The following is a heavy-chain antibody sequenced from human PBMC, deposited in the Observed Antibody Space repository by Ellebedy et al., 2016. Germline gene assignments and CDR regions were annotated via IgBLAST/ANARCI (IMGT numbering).Heavy chain of an antibody. CDR1: GGSISSSIHY. CDR3: ASLGGDDLWSALYGGVAVDY. Sequence: SETLSLTCTVSGGSISSSIHYWGWIRQPPGKGLEWIGSIYYSGRTYYNPSLKSRVIISIDTSKDQFSLRLSSVTAADTAVYYCASLGGDDLWSALYGGVAVDYWGQGTLVTVSS. J-gene: IGHJ4*02. V-gene: IGHV4-39*07. D-gene: IGHD3-3*01. CDR2: IYYSGRT.